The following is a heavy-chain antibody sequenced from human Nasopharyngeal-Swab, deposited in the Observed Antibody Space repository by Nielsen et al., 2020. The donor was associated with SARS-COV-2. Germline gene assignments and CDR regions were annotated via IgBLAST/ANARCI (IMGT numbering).Heavy chain of an antibody. D-gene: IGHD2-21*02. CDR3: ARDGAYCGGDCPAGYFDL. CDR1: GYTFTSYY. V-gene: IGHV1-46*01. CDR2: INPSGGST. J-gene: IGHJ2*01. Sequence: ASVKVSCKASGYTFTSYYMRWVRQAPGQGLEWMGIINPSGGSTSYAQKFQGRVTMTRDTSTSTVYMELSSLRSEDTAVYYCARDGAYCGGDCPAGYFDLWGRGTLVTVSS.